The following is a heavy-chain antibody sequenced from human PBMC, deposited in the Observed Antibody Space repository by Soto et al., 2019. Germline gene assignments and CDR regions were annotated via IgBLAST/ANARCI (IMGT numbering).Heavy chain of an antibody. CDR3: TRERVLLWFGELFAPDYYYYMDV. D-gene: IGHD3-10*01. V-gene: IGHV3-49*03. Sequence: GGSLRLSCTASGFTFGDYAMSWFRQAPGKGLEWVGFIRSKAYGGTTEYAASVKGRFTISRDDSKSIAYLQMNSLKTEDTAVYYCTRERVLLWFGELFAPDYYYYMDVWGKGTTVTVSS. CDR1: GFTFGDYA. J-gene: IGHJ6*03. CDR2: IRSKAYGGTT.